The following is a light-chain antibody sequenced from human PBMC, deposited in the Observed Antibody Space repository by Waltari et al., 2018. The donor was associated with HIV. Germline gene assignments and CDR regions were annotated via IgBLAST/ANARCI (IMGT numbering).Light chain of an antibody. CDR3: QQYDSFPWT. CDR1: HGIGYY. Sequence: DIHMTPSPSTPSASVGDRVTLPCRASHGIGYYMAWYQQKPGKAPKLLIFKATSLKNGVPSRFSGRGSGTEFSLTISSLQPDELATYYCQQYDSFPWTFGPGTKMEIK. V-gene: IGKV1-5*03. CDR2: KAT. J-gene: IGKJ1*01.